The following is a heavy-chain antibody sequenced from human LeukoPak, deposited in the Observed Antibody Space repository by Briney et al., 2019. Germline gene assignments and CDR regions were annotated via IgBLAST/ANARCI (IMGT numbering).Heavy chain of an antibody. Sequence: GGSLRLSCAASGFTFSSYSMNWVRQAPGKGLEWVSSISSSSSYIYYADSVKGRFTISRDNAKNSLYPQMNSLRAEDTAVYYCARLAGGAVAGYFDLWGRGTLVTVSS. CDR1: GFTFSSYS. D-gene: IGHD6-19*01. J-gene: IGHJ2*01. CDR3: ARLAGGAVAGYFDL. V-gene: IGHV3-21*01. CDR2: ISSSSSYI.